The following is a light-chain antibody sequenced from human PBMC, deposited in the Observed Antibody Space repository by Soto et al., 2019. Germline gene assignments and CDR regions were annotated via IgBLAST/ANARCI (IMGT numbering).Light chain of an antibody. Sequence: DIQMTQSPSSLSASVGDRVTITCRASQSISSYLNWYRQKPGKAPRLLIYAASSLQSGVPSRFSGSASGTDFTLTIRSLQPEDFATYYFQQTYSTPITFGQGTRLDIK. J-gene: IGKJ5*01. CDR2: AAS. V-gene: IGKV1-39*01. CDR3: QQTYSTPIT. CDR1: QSISSY.